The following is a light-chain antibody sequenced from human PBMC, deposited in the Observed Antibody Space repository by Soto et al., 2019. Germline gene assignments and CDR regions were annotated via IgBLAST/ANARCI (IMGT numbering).Light chain of an antibody. J-gene: IGLJ2*01. CDR3: SSYAGRDIYVV. CDR2: EVS. V-gene: IGLV2-8*01. Sequence: QSALTQPPSASGSPGQSVTISCTGTGSDVGGFNYVSWYQHHPGKAPKLMLYEVSTRPSGVPDRFSGSKSGNTASLTVSGLQAWDEADYYCSSYAGRDIYVVCGGGTKLTVL. CDR1: GSDVGGFNY.